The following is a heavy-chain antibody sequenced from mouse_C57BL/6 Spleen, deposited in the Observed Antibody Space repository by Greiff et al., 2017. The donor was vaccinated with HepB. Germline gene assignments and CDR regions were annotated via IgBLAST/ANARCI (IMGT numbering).Heavy chain of an antibody. Sequence: QVQLQQPGAELVKPGASVKLSCKASGYTFTSYWMQWVKQRPGQGLEWIGEIDPSDSYTNYNQKFKGKATLTVDTSSSPAYMQLSSLTSEAAAVYYCARLGHYYGSSYPDYWGQGTTLTVSS. CDR2: IDPSDSYT. V-gene: IGHV1-50*01. D-gene: IGHD1-1*01. CDR3: ARLGHYYGSSYPDY. J-gene: IGHJ2*01. CDR1: GYTFTSYW.